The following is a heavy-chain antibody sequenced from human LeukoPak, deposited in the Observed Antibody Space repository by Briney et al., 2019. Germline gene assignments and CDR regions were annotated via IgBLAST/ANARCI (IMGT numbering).Heavy chain of an antibody. CDR1: GFTFSSYA. Sequence: GESLKISCAASGFTFSSYAMSWVRQAPGKGLEWVSAISGSVGSTYYADSVKGRFTISRDNSKNTLYLQMNSLRAEDTAVYYCAKDLDSSGWYYYWGQGTLVTVSS. J-gene: IGHJ4*02. CDR2: ISGSVGST. D-gene: IGHD6-19*01. CDR3: AKDLDSSGWYYY. V-gene: IGHV3-23*01.